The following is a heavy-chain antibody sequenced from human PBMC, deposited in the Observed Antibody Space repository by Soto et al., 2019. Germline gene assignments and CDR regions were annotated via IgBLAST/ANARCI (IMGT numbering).Heavy chain of an antibody. V-gene: IGHV3-7*01. CDR1: GFSFSTYW. CDR2: IKQDGSAK. D-gene: IGHD3-10*01. J-gene: IGHJ4*02. Sequence: GGSLRLSCAASGFSFSTYWMSWVRQAPGKGLEWVANIKQDGSAKYYVDSVKGRFTISRDNAKNLLFLQVNSLRAYDTAIYYCTTSMADPGNSWGQGTLVTVYS. CDR3: TTSMADPGNS.